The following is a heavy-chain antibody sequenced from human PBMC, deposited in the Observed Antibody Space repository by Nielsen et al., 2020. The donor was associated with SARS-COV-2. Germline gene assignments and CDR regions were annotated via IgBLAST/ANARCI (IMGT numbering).Heavy chain of an antibody. D-gene: IGHD6-13*01. CDR3: ARGRYSSSWYRPMSAFDY. Sequence: SETLSLTCTVSGGSISSYHWSWIRQPPGKGLEWIGEINHSGSTNYNPSLKSRVTISVDTSKNQFSLKLSSVTAADTAVYYCARGRYSSSWYRPMSAFDYWGQGTLVTVSS. CDR1: GGSISSYH. J-gene: IGHJ4*02. CDR2: INHSGST. V-gene: IGHV4-34*01.